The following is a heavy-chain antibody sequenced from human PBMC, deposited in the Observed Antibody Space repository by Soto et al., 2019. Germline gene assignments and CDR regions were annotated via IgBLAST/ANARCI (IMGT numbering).Heavy chain of an antibody. V-gene: IGHV1-69*02. CDR2: IIPILGIA. Sequence: QVQLVRSGAEVKKPGSSVKVSCKASGGTFSSYTISWVRQAPGQGLEWMGRIIPILGIANYAQKFQGRVTITADKSTSTAYMEQSRLRSEDTAVYYCARIVGYCSGGSCPYYYMDVWGKGTTVTVSS. J-gene: IGHJ6*03. CDR1: GGTFSSYT. D-gene: IGHD2-15*01. CDR3: ARIVGYCSGGSCPYYYMDV.